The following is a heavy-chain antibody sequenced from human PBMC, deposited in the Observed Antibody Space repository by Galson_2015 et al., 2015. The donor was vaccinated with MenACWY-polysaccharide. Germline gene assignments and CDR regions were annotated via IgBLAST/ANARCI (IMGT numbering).Heavy chain of an antibody. D-gene: IGHD6-19*01. Sequence: SLRPSCATSGFTFSSNAMSWVRQAPGKGLEWVSAISGTGDSIRYADSVKGRFTISRDASKNTLYLQMSSLRAEDTALYYCAISRGFSSGWKYFDYWGQGTLVTVSA. V-gene: IGHV3-23*01. CDR3: AISRGFSSGWKYFDY. CDR1: GFTFSSNA. CDR2: ISGTGDSI. J-gene: IGHJ4*02.